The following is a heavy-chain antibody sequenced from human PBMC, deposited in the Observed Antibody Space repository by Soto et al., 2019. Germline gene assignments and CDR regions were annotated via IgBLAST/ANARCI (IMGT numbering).Heavy chain of an antibody. D-gene: IGHD3-22*01. J-gene: IGHJ4*02. Sequence: SETLSLTCTVSGGSISSSTYYWGWIRQPPGKGLEWIGSMFYSGNTYYNPSLKSRVTLSINTSKNQFSLKLNSVTAADTAVYYCVSPEGYYDSSGYTLDYWGQGTLVTVSS. CDR3: VSPEGYYDSSGYTLDY. CDR1: GGSISSSTYY. V-gene: IGHV4-39*01. CDR2: MFYSGNT.